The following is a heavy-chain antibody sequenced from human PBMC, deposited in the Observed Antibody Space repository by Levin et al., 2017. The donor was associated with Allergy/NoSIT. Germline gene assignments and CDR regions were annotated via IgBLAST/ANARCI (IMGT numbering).Heavy chain of an antibody. J-gene: IGHJ4*02. CDR1: GFTFSSYS. CDR3: ARDGVGGSGLDY. V-gene: IGHV3-21*01. D-gene: IGHD3-3*01. CDR2: ISSSSSYI. Sequence: GGSLRLSCAASGFTFSSYSMNWVRQAPGKGLEWVSSISSSSSYIYYADSVKGRFTISRDNAKNSLYLQMNSLRAEDTAVYYCARDGVGGSGLDYWGQGTLVTVSS.